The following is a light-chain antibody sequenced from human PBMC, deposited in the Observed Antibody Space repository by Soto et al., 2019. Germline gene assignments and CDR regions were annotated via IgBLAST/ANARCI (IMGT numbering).Light chain of an antibody. CDR2: GAS. Sequence: EIVLTQSPGTLSLSPGERATLSCRASQSVSSSYLAWYQKKPGQAPRLLIYGASSRATGIPDRFSGSGSGTDFNLTISRLEPEGFAVYYCQRYGSTPLTFGGGTKVEIK. CDR3: QRYGSTPLT. V-gene: IGKV3-20*01. CDR1: QSVSSSY. J-gene: IGKJ4*01.